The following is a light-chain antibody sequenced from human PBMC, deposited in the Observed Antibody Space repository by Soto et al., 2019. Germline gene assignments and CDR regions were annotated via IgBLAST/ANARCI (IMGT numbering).Light chain of an antibody. CDR3: QQSSNWPPWT. V-gene: IGKV3-11*01. Sequence: EIVLTQSPATLSLSPGERATFSCKASQSVGTSLAWFQQKPGQAPRLLIYDASVRATGIPAMFSGSGSGTDFPLTISRLQPEDIAMYYCQQSSNWPPWTFGRGTRVEI. J-gene: IGKJ1*01. CDR1: QSVGTS. CDR2: DAS.